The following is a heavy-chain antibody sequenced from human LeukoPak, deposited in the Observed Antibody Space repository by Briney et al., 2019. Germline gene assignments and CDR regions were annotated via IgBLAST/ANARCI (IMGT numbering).Heavy chain of an antibody. CDR1: GGSISSSSYY. CDR2: IYYSGNT. D-gene: IGHD5-12*01. J-gene: IGHJ4*02. Sequence: SETLSLTCTVSGGSISSSSYYWGWIRQPPGKGLEWIGTIYYSGNTYYNPSLKSRVTISVDTSKNQFSLKLSSVTAADTAVYYCARVGYSGYDFRGSSDYWGQGTLVTVSS. V-gene: IGHV4-39*07. CDR3: ARVGYSGYDFRGSSDY.